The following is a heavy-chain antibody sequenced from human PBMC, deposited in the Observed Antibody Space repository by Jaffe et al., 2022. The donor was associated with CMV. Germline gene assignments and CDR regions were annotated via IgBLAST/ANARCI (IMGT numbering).Heavy chain of an antibody. CDR2: MSSGGSTI. J-gene: IGHJ2*01. Sequence: QEQLVESGGDLGKPGGSLRLSCSASGFTFSDYYMIWIRQAPRKGLEWISYMSSGGSTIYYADSVKGRFTISRDNTKNSLFLQMNSLRVDDSAIYYCARAGTRTLLARYFDLWGRGTLVTVSS. CDR1: GFTFSDYY. V-gene: IGHV3-11*01. CDR3: ARAGTRTLLARYFDL.